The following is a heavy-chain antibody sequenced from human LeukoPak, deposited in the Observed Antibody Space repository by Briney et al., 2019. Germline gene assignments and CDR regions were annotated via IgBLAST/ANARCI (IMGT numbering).Heavy chain of an antibody. CDR3: ARDLGYYRADY. Sequence: GGSLRLSCAASGFTFSSYWMCWVRQDPGKGLAWVSCIKTDGSITAYAGSVKGRFTISRDNAKNTLYLQMNSLRAEDTAVYYCARDLGYYRADYWGQGTLVTVSS. CDR1: GFTFSSYW. J-gene: IGHJ4*02. D-gene: IGHD1-26*01. V-gene: IGHV3-74*01. CDR2: IKTDGSIT.